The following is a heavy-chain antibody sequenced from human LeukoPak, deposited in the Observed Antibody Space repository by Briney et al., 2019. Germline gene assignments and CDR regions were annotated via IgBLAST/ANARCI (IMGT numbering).Heavy chain of an antibody. CDR3: ARRPTRKYYMDV. V-gene: IGHV4-39*01. Sequence: PSETLSLTCTVSGGSISSSSYYWGWIRQPPGKGLEWIGSIYYSGSTYYNPSLKSRVTISVDTSKNQFSLKLSSVTAADTAVYYCARRPTRKYYMDVWGKGTTVTVSS. CDR2: IYYSGST. CDR1: GGSISSSSYY. J-gene: IGHJ6*03.